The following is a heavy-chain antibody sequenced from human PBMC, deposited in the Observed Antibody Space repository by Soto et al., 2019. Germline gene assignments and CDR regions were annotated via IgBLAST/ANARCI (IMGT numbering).Heavy chain of an antibody. V-gene: IGHV3-30*18. CDR1: GFPFSSYG. CDR2: ISYDGSNK. D-gene: IGHD1-1*01. Sequence: GGSLRLSCAASGFPFSSYGMHWVRQAPGKGLEWVAVISYDGSNKYYADSVKGRFTISRDNSKNTLYLQMNSLRAEDTAVYYCAKAPTGNFDYWGQGTLVTVSS. CDR3: AKAPTGNFDY. J-gene: IGHJ4*02.